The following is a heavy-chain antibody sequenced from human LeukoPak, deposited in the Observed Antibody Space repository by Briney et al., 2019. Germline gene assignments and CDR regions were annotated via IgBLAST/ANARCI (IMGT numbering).Heavy chain of an antibody. D-gene: IGHD6-13*01. V-gene: IGHV3-23*01. Sequence: GGSLRLSCAASGFTFSSYSMNWVRQAPGEGLEWVSAISGTGGTTYYTDSVKGRFTISRDNSKNTLYLQMNSLRVEDTAVYYCAKRPRIASTGTGDWFDPWGQGTLVTVSS. CDR3: AKRPRIASTGTGDWFDP. J-gene: IGHJ5*02. CDR2: ISGTGGTT. CDR1: GFTFSSYS.